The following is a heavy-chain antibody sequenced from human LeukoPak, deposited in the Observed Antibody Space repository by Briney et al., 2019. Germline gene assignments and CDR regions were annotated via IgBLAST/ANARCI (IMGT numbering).Heavy chain of an antibody. V-gene: IGHV4-34*01. J-gene: IGHJ4*02. CDR2: INHSGST. D-gene: IGHD5-18*01. Sequence: PLETLSLTCAVYGGSFSGYYWSWIRQPPGKGLEWIGEINHSGSTNYNPSLKSRVTISVDTSKNQFSLKLSSVTAADTAVYYCARRSWIQTPFDYWGQGTLVTVSS. CDR3: ARRSWIQTPFDY. CDR1: GGSFSGYY.